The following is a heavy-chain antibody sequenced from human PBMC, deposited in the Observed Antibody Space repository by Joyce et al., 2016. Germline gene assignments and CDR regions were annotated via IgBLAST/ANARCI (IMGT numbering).Heavy chain of an antibody. CDR1: GFMFSTSS. V-gene: IGHV3-21*02. J-gene: IGHJ6*02. CDR3: ARGGLVYDYSMDV. CDR2: ISGDRRFI. D-gene: IGHD2-21*01. Sequence: EVQLVESGGGLVKPGGSLKISCAASGFMFSTSSMSWFRQAPGQGLEWVSAISGDRRFIFHADSVRGQFTVSRDNAENSLYLQMKSLRVEDTAVYFCARGGLVYDYSMDVWGQGTTVIVSS.